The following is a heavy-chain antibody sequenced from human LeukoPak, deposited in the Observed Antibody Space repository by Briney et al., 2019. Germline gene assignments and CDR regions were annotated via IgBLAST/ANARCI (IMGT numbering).Heavy chain of an antibody. D-gene: IGHD3-10*01. V-gene: IGHV3-48*04. Sequence: GGSLRLSCAASGFTFSSYSMNWVRQAPGKGLEWVSYISSISSTIYYADSVKGRFTISRDNAKNSLYLQMNSLRAEDTAVYYCARRVTTMVRGVIIYYYYYMDVWGKGTTVTVSS. CDR2: ISSISSTI. CDR3: ARRVTTMVRGVIIYYYYYMDV. J-gene: IGHJ6*03. CDR1: GFTFSSYS.